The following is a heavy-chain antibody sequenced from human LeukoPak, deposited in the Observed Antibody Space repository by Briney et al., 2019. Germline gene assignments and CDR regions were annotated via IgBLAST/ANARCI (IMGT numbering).Heavy chain of an antibody. J-gene: IGHJ4*02. CDR3: VSKYFDF. Sequence: ASVKVSCKASGYTFTTYAMNWVRQAPGQGLEWMGWTNTSNGNPTYAQGFTGRFVFSLDTSVSTAYLQISDLEAEDTAVYYCVSKYFDFWGQGTLVTVSS. V-gene: IGHV7-4-1*02. CDR1: GYTFTTYA. CDR2: TNTSNGNP.